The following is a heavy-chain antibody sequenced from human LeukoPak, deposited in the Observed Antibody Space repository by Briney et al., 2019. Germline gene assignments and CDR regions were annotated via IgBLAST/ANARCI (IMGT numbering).Heavy chain of an antibody. CDR1: AFTFSSYS. Sequence: PGGSLRLSCAASAFTFSSYSMNWVRQAPGKGLEWVSSISSSGSYIYYADSVKGRFTISRDNAKNSLYLQMNSLRAEDTAVYYCARENRGYYFDNSGYTVNFDYWGQGTLVTVSS. V-gene: IGHV3-21*01. CDR3: ARENRGYYFDNSGYTVNFDY. D-gene: IGHD3-22*01. J-gene: IGHJ4*02. CDR2: ISSSGSYI.